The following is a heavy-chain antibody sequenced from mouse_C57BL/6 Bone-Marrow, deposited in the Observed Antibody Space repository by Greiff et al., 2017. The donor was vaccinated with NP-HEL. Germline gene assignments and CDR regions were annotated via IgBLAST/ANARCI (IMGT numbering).Heavy chain of an antibody. J-gene: IGHJ1*03. CDR3: AREWRLRRDWYFDV. Sequence: VQLQQPGAELVKPGASVKMSCKASGYTFTSYWITWVKQRPGQGLEWIGDIYPGSGSTNYNEKFKSKATLTVDTSSSTAYMQLSSLTSEDSAVYYCAREWRLRRDWYFDVWGTGTTVTVSS. V-gene: IGHV1-55*01. CDR1: GYTFTSYW. CDR2: IYPGSGST. D-gene: IGHD2-4*01.